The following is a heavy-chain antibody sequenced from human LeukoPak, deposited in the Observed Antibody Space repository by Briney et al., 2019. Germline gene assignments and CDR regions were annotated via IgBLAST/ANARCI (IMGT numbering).Heavy chain of an antibody. J-gene: IGHJ4*02. V-gene: IGHV1-46*01. CDR3: ARSRDGYKAVGY. D-gene: IGHD5-24*01. CDR2: IDPSGGST. Sequence: ASVKLSCKASGYTVTSYYIHWLRRAPGQRLEWRGIIDPSGGSTSYVQKFKGRVTMTRDTSTSTVYMELSSLRSEDRAVYYCARSRDGYKAVGYWGQGTRVIVSS. CDR1: GYTVTSYY.